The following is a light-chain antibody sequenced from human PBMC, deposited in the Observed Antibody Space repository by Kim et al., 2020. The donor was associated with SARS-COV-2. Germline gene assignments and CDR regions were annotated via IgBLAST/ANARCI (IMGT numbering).Light chain of an antibody. CDR3: NSRDSSGNHLV. CDR2: GKN. V-gene: IGLV3-19*01. CDR1: SLRSYY. J-gene: IGLJ2*01. Sequence: SSELTQDPAVSVALGQTVRITCQGDSLRSYYASWNQQKPGQSPVLVIYGKNNRPSGIPDRFSGYSSGNTASLTITGAQAEDEADYYCNSRDSSGNHLVFGGGTKLTVL.